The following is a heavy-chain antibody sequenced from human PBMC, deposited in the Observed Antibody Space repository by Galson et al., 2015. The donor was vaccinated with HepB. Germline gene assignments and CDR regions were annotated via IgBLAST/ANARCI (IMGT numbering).Heavy chain of an antibody. V-gene: IGHV4-4*07. Sequence: ETLSLTCTVSGASVSRDNWIWVRQPAGKGLEWIGRLSVSGTTDYNPSLGTRVTMSIDTSKNRFSLKLISLTAADTAVYYCAREITIPGKTLEYWGQGTQVIVSS. CDR1: GASVSRDN. CDR3: AREITIPGKTLEY. CDR2: LSVSGTT. J-gene: IGHJ4*02. D-gene: IGHD1/OR15-1a*01.